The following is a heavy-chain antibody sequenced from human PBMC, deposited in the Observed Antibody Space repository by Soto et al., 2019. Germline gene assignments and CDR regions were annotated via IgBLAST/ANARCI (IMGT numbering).Heavy chain of an antibody. CDR3: ARTRGSSAPLYFDY. D-gene: IGHD6-6*01. V-gene: IGHV1-69*13. Sequence: SVKVSCKAAGGTFSSYAISWVRQAPGQGLEWMGGIIPIFGTANYAQKFQGRVTITADESTSTAYMELSSLRSEDTAVYYCARTRGSSAPLYFDYWGQGTLVTVSS. CDR1: GGTFSSYA. J-gene: IGHJ4*02. CDR2: IIPIFGTA.